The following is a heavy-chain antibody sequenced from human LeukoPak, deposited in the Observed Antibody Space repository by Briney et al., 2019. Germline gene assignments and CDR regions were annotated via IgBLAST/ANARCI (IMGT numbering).Heavy chain of an antibody. Sequence: QPGGSLRLSCAASGFTFSSYGMHWVRQAPGGGLEWVTFIRYDGTIEYYADSVKGRFTISRDSSKNTLYLQMDSLRAEDTAVYYCAKDRRASMVTFFDYWGQGTLVTVSS. CDR1: GFTFSSYG. V-gene: IGHV3-30*02. D-gene: IGHD5-18*01. CDR2: IRYDGTIE. CDR3: AKDRRASMVTFFDY. J-gene: IGHJ4*02.